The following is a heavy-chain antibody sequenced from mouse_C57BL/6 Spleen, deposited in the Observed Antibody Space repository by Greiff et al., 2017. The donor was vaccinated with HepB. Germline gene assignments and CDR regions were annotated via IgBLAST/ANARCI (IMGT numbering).Heavy chain of an antibody. CDR2: IYPGDGDT. Sequence: QVQLQQSGPELVKPGASVKISCKASGYAFSSSWMNWVKQRPGKGLEWIGRIYPGDGDTNYNGKFKGKATLTADKSSSPAYMQLSSLTSEDSAVYFCARSDDYDGFAYWGQGTLVTVSA. CDR1: GYAFSSSW. D-gene: IGHD2-4*01. J-gene: IGHJ3*01. V-gene: IGHV1-82*01. CDR3: ARSDDYDGFAY.